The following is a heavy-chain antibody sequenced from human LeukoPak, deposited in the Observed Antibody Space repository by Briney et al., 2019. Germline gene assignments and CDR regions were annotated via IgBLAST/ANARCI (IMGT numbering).Heavy chain of an antibody. V-gene: IGHV1-2*02. CDR3: ARDRAYCGGDCYSAPSDY. CDR2: INPNSGGT. CDR1: GYTFTGYY. D-gene: IGHD2-21*02. J-gene: IGHJ4*02. Sequence: ASVKVSCKASGYTFTGYYMHWVRQAPGQGLEWMGWINPNSGGTNYAQKFQGRVTITRDTSISTAYMELSRLRSDDTSVYYCARDRAYCGGDCYSAPSDYWGQGTLVTVSS.